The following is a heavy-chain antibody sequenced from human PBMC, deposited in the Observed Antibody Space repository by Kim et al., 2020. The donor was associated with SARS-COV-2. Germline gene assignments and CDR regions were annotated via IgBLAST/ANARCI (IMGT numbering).Heavy chain of an antibody. V-gene: IGHV1-3*01. CDR2: IDVANTNT. Sequence: ASVKVSCKASGYTFTSYCLHWVRQAPGQSLEWMGWIDVANTNTHYSENFQGRVTISRDTSATTVYIELSSLRAEDTAVYYCASDGRSVDSYFDYWGQGTLVTVSS. CDR3: ASDGRSVDSYFDY. CDR1: GYTFTSYC. J-gene: IGHJ4*02.